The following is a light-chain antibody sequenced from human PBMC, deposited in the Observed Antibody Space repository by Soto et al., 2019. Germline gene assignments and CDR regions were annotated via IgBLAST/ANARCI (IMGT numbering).Light chain of an antibody. CDR2: EGS. V-gene: IGLV2-18*02. Sequence: QSVLTQPPSVSGSPGQSVTISCTGTSSDVGSYNGVSWYQQPPGTAPKLIIYEGSTRPSGVPDRFSGSKSGNTASLTISGLQADDEADYYCNSYSTSGPYVFVTVTMVTV. J-gene: IGLJ1*01. CDR1: SSDVGSYNG. CDR3: NSYSTSGPYV.